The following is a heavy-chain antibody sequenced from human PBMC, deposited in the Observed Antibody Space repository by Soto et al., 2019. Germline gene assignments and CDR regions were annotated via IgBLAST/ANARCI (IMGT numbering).Heavy chain of an antibody. CDR2: ISSSSSYI. J-gene: IGHJ3*02. Sequence: GGSLRLSCAASGFTFSSYSMNWVRQAPGKGLEWVSSISSSSSYIYYADSVKGRFTISRDNAKNSLYLQMNSLRAEDTAVYYCARGQGSGYPGDGAFDIWGQGTMVTVSS. CDR1: GFTFSSYS. V-gene: IGHV3-21*01. D-gene: IGHD5-12*01. CDR3: ARGQGSGYPGDGAFDI.